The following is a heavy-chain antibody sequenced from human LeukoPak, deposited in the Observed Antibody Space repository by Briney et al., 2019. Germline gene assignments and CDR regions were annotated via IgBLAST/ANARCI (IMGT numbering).Heavy chain of an antibody. CDR3: AKLEQGGRESYYYYGMDV. CDR2: ISYDGSNK. D-gene: IGHD1/OR15-1a*01. Sequence: GRSLRLSCAASGFTFSSYGMHWVRQAPGKGLEWVAVISYDGSNKYYADSVKGRFTTSRDNSKNTLYLQMNSLRAEDTAVYYCAKLEQGGRESYYYYGMDVWGQGTTVTVSS. V-gene: IGHV3-30*18. J-gene: IGHJ6*02. CDR1: GFTFSSYG.